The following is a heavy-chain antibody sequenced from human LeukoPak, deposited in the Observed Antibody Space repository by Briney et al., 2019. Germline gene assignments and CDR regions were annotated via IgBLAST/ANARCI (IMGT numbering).Heavy chain of an antibody. V-gene: IGHV3-48*04. Sequence: GGSLRLSCAASGFIFSGYSMNWVRQAPGKGLEWISYISSSSTTMYYADSVKGRFTISRDNAKKSLYLQMSSLRAEDTAVYHCVRGSGGYNPLDFDSWGQGTLVTVSS. CDR2: ISSSSTTM. CDR1: GFIFSGYS. D-gene: IGHD5-24*01. CDR3: VRGSGGYNPLDFDS. J-gene: IGHJ4*02.